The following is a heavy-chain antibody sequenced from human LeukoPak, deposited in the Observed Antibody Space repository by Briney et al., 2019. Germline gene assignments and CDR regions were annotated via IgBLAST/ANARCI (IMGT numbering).Heavy chain of an antibody. Sequence: SETLSLTCTVSGGSISSYYWSWIRQPPGKGLEWIGYIYYSGSTNYNPSLKSRVTISVDTSKNQFSLKLSSVTAADTAVYYCARGAPMPTYYDSMSGFDYWGQGTLVTVSS. V-gene: IGHV4-59*01. CDR1: GGSISSYY. D-gene: IGHD3-22*01. CDR3: ARGAPMPTYYDSMSGFDY. J-gene: IGHJ4*02. CDR2: IYYSGST.